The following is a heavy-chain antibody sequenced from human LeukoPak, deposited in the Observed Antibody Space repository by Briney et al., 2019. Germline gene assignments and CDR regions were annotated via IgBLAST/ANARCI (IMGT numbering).Heavy chain of an antibody. Sequence: SVKVSCKASRGTFSSYAISWVRQAPGQGLEWMGGIIPIFGTANYAQKFQGRVTITTDESTSTAYMELSSLRSEDTAVYYCARDGYYDILTGYYPNWFDPWGQGTLVTVSS. CDR2: IIPIFGTA. D-gene: IGHD3-9*01. CDR1: RGTFSSYA. V-gene: IGHV1-69*05. CDR3: ARDGYYDILTGYYPNWFDP. J-gene: IGHJ5*02.